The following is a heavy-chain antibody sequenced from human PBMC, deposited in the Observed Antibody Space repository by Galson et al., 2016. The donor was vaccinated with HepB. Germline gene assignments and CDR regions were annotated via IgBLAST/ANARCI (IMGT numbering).Heavy chain of an antibody. CDR1: GFTFGDYA. CDR3: TRAITMVRGVRRSWFDP. V-gene: IGHV3-49*03. Sequence: SLRLSCAASGFTFGDYAMSWFRQAPGKGLEWVGFIRSKAYGGTTEYAASVKGRFTISRDDSKSIAYLQMNSLKTEDTAVYSCTRAITMVRGVRRSWFDPWGQGTLVTVSS. CDR2: IRSKAYGGTT. D-gene: IGHD3-10*01. J-gene: IGHJ5*02.